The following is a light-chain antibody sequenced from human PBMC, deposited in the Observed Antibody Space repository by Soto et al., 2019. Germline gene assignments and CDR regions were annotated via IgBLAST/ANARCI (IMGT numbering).Light chain of an antibody. CDR1: QSVSSSY. J-gene: IGKJ4*01. Sequence: EIVLTQSPGTLSLSPGERATVSCRATQSVSSSYIAWYQQKPGQAPRLLIYGASSRATGIPDRFSGSGSGTDFTLTISRLEPEDFAVYYCQQYGGVLTFGGGTKVEIK. CDR2: GAS. CDR3: QQYGGVLT. V-gene: IGKV3-20*01.